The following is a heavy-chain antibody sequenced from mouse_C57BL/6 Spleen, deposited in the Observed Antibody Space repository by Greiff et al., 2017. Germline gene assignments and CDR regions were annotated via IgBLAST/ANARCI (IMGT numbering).Heavy chain of an antibody. CDR2: ILPGSGST. CDR3: ARHTTTVRVGNFDV. J-gene: IGHJ1*03. D-gene: IGHD1-1*01. Sequence: VKLQESGAELMKPGASVKLSCKATGYTFTGYWIAWVKQRPGHGLEWIGKILPGSGSTNYNEKFKGKATFAADTSSNTAYMQLSSLTTEDSAIYYCARHTTTVRVGNFDVWGTGTTVTVAS. CDR1: GYTFTGYW. V-gene: IGHV1-9*01.